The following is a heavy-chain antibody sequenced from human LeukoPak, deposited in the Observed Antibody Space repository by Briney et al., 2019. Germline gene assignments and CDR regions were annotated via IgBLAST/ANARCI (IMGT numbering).Heavy chain of an antibody. CDR2: IYTSGST. Sequence: SETLSLTCTVSGGSISSYYWNWIRQPAGKGLEWIGHIYTSGSTNYNPSLKSRVTMSVDTSKNQFSLQLRSVTAADTAVYYCARLNSYYDTSGMALNYFDYWGQGALVTVSS. CDR3: ARLNSYYDTSGMALNYFDY. V-gene: IGHV4-4*07. CDR1: GGSISSYY. J-gene: IGHJ4*02. D-gene: IGHD3-22*01.